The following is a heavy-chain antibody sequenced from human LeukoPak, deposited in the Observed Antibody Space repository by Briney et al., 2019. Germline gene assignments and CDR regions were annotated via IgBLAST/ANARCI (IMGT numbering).Heavy chain of an antibody. CDR3: AKDLSLYSSGWSQNWFDP. J-gene: IGHJ5*02. V-gene: IGHV3-23*01. CDR1: GFTFSSYA. CDR2: ISGGGGST. Sequence: GGSLRLSCAASGFTFSSYAMSWVRQAPGKGLEWVSAISGGGGSTYYADSVKGRFTISRDNSKNTLYLQMNSLRAEDTAVYYCAKDLSLYSSGWSQNWFDPWGQGTLVTVSS. D-gene: IGHD6-19*01.